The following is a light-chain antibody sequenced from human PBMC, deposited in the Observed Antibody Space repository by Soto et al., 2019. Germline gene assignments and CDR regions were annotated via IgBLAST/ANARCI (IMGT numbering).Light chain of an antibody. V-gene: IGLV7-46*01. CDR1: SGPVTRGHF. CDR2: ETS. J-gene: IGLJ2*01. Sequence: QAVVTQEPSLTVSPGGTVTLTCDSSSGPVTRGHFPYWFQQKPGQAPRTLIYETSNKHSWTPARFSGSLLGGKAALTLSGAQPEDEAEYYCCSYAGSYTFDGGTKLTVL. CDR3: CSYAGSYT.